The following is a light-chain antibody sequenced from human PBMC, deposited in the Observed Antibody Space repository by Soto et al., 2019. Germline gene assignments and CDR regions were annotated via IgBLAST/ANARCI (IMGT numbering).Light chain of an antibody. CDR2: DAS. V-gene: IGKV1-5*01. CDR1: QSISSW. CDR3: QQYENYWT. Sequence: DIQMTQSPSTLSATAGDRVTITCRASQSISSWLAWYQHKPGKAPKLLIYDASNLDSGVPSRLSGSGSGTEFSLTIRNLQPDDCATYYCQQYENYWTFGQGTKVDIK. J-gene: IGKJ1*01.